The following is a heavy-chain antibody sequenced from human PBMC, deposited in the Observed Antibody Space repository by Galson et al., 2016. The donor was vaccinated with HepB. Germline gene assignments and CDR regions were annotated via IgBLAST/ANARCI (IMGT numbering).Heavy chain of an antibody. CDR3: ARDDRWYYYDSSGYYYGAFDV. CDR1: GFTLSRHS. J-gene: IGHJ3*01. V-gene: IGHV3-48*02. D-gene: IGHD3-22*01. Sequence: SLRLSCAGSGFTLSRHSMNWVRQAPGKGLEWISYISITSTTKYYADSVKGRFTISRDNAKNSLYLQMNSLRDEDTAVYYCARDDRWYYYDSSGYYYGAFDVWGQGTMVAVSS. CDR2: ISITSTTK.